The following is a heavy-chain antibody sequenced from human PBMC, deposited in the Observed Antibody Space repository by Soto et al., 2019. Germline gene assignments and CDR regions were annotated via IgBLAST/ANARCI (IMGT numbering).Heavy chain of an antibody. CDR2: VYYSGTT. CDR3: ARTTAVPNTLRSRYFFDY. V-gene: IGHV4-61*01. Sequence: SETLSLTCSVSGGSVSNKTYYWSWIRQPPGKRLEWIGYVYYSGTTNYNPSLKSRVTISVDLSKNQFSLRLSSVTTANTALYYCARTTAVPNTLRSRYFFDYWGQGTLVTVSS. CDR1: GGSVSNKTYY. J-gene: IGHJ4*02. D-gene: IGHD4-17*01.